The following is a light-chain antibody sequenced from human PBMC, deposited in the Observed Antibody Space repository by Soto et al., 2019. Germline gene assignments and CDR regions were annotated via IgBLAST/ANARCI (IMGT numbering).Light chain of an antibody. J-gene: IGKJ4*01. CDR1: ESVSSGY. CDR2: GAS. V-gene: IGKV3-20*01. CDR3: QQYTHWPLT. Sequence: DIVLTQSPGTLSLSPGDTASLSCRASESVSSGYLAWYRQKPGQAPGLLIYGASNRATGIPDRFSASGSGTDFTLTISRLEPEDFAMYYCQQYTHWPLTFGGGTKVDIK.